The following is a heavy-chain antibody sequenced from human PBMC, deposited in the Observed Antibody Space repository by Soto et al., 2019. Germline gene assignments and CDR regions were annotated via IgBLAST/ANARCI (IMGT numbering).Heavy chain of an antibody. V-gene: IGHV4-31*03. CDR3: ARNIVVVPAAMYLVNWFDP. CDR1: GGSISSGGYY. D-gene: IGHD2-2*01. CDR2: IYYSGST. J-gene: IGHJ5*02. Sequence: SETLSLTCTVSGGSISSGGYYWSWIRQHPGKGLEWIGYIYYSGSTYYNPSLKSRVTISIDTSKNQFSLKLSSVTAADTAVYYCARNIVVVPAAMYLVNWFDPWGQGTLVTVSS.